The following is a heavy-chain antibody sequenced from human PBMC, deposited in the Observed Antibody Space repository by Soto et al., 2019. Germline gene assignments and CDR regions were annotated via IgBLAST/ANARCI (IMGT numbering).Heavy chain of an antibody. CDR1: GFTFTSYA. Sequence: GGSLRLSCAASGFTFTSYAMSWVRQAPGKGLEWVSAISSRGDSTYYADSARGRFTISRDNSKNTLYLQMSSLRAEDTAVYYCARDGRLRNYYYGTDVWCQGPTVTVSS. CDR3: ARDGRLRNYYYGTDV. V-gene: IGHV3-23*01. J-gene: IGHJ6*02. CDR2: ISSRGDST.